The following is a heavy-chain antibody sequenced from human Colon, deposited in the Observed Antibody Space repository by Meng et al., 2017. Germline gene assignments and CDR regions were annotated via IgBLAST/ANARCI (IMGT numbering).Heavy chain of an antibody. V-gene: IGHV3-49*04. D-gene: IGHD3-3*01. Sequence: GESLKISCTASGFTFGDYAMSWARQVPGKGLEWVSFIRSKAYGGTIEYAASVKGRFTISRDDSKSIAYREMNSLKTEDTAVYYGSRGQSGDYWGQGTLVTVSS. CDR1: GFTFGDYA. CDR2: IRSKAYGGTI. J-gene: IGHJ4*02. CDR3: SRGQSGDY.